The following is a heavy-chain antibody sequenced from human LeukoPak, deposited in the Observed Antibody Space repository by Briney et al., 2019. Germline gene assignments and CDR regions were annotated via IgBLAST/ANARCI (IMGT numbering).Heavy chain of an antibody. CDR1: GCTFTNAW. D-gene: IGHD3-10*01. V-gene: IGHV3-15*01. CDR2: IKSKTDGGTT. J-gene: IGHJ4*02. CDR3: TREGSIWFGQSQVIDY. Sequence: GGSLRLSCAASGCTFTNAWMSWVRQAPGKGLEWVARIKSKTDGGTTDYAAPVKGRFTISRDDSKNTLYLQIHSLKSEDTAVYYCTREGSIWFGQSQVIDYWGQGPLVSVSS.